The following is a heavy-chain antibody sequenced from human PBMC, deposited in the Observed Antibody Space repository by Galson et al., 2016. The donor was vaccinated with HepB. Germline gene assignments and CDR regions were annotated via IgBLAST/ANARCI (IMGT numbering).Heavy chain of an antibody. CDR2: INHSGGT. CDR1: GGSFSGYY. V-gene: IGHV4-34*01. D-gene: IGHD3-10*01. J-gene: IGHJ5*02. CDR3: VRGRYYGSGRRRYNYFDP. Sequence: SETLSLTCAVSGGSFSGYYWTWIRQAPGKGLEWIGEINHSGGTDYIPSLKSRATISIDMSKNQFSLKLNSVTAADTAVYYCVRGRYYGSGRRRYNYFDPWGRGTLVIVSS.